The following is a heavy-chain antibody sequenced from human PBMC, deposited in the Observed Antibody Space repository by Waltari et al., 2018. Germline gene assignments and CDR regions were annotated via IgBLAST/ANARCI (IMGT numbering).Heavy chain of an antibody. D-gene: IGHD1-26*01. CDR1: GFTFSSYS. CDR3: AIGQYGSGSYFRGYYFDY. J-gene: IGHJ4*02. CDR2: ISSSSSYI. V-gene: IGHV3-21*01. Sequence: EVQLVESGGGLVKPGGSLRLSCAASGFTFSSYSMNWVRQAPGKGLEWVSSISSSSSYIYYADSVKGRFTISRDNAKNSLYLQMNSLRAEDTAVYYCAIGQYGSGSYFRGYYFDYWGQGTLVTVSS.